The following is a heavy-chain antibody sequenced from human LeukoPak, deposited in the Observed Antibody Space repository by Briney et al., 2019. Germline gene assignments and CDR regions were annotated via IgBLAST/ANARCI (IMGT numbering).Heavy chain of an antibody. CDR1: GGSISSYY. J-gene: IGHJ3*02. CDR3: ARTVRQWLANDAFDI. D-gene: IGHD6-19*01. Sequence: SETLSLTCTVSGGSISSYYWSWIRQPPGKGLEWIGYIYSSGSTNYNPSLRSRITMSADTSKNQFSLRLSSVTSADTAVYYCARTVRQWLANDAFDIWGPGTMVTVSS. CDR2: IYSSGST. V-gene: IGHV4-59*01.